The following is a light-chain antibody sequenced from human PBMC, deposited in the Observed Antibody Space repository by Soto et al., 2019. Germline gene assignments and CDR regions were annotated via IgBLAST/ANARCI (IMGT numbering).Light chain of an antibody. CDR1: QNIWRL. J-gene: IGKJ1*01. CDR3: QCYSSYPSS. V-gene: IGKV1-12*01. CDR2: DAS. Sequence: DIQMTQSPSSVSASVGDRVTITCRASQNIWRLLAWYQQKPGKAPELLIYDASSLQSGVPPRFSGSGSGTDFTLTISSLQPEDVATYYCQCYSSYPSSFGKWTKVYIK.